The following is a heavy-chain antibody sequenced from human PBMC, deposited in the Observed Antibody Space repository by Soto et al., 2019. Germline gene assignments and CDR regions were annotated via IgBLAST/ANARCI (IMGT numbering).Heavy chain of an antibody. J-gene: IGHJ3*02. CDR3: ATSRDCGGDCYPNAFDI. CDR1: GYTLTELS. D-gene: IGHD2-21*02. Sequence: ASVKVSCKVSGYTLTELSMHWVRQAPGKGLEWMGGFDPEDGETIYAQKFQGRVTMTEDTSTDTAYMEPSSLRSEDTAVYYCATSRDCGGDCYPNAFDIWGQGTMVTVSS. V-gene: IGHV1-24*01. CDR2: FDPEDGET.